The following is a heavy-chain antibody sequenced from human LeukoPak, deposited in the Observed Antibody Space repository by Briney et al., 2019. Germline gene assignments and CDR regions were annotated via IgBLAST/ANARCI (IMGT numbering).Heavy chain of an antibody. J-gene: IGHJ4*02. CDR3: ARDAGYCTGGSCWYFDH. CDR1: GYTFTDYY. CDR2: INLNSGGT. D-gene: IGHD2-15*01. V-gene: IGHV1-2*02. Sequence: ASVKVSCKTSGYTFTDYYMHWVRQAPGQGLEWMGWINLNSGGTNFAQRFQGRVTMTRDTSISTAYMDLSRLISDDTAVYYCARDAGYCTGGSCWYFDHWGQGTLVTVSS.